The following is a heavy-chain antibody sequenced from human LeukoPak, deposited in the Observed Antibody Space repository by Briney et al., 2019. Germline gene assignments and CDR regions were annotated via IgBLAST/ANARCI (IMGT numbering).Heavy chain of an antibody. CDR2: ISGSGGST. D-gene: IGHD2-2*01. Sequence: GGSLRLSCAASGFTFSSYAMNWVRQAPGKGLEWVSSISGSGGSTYCADSVEGRFTISRDNSKNTLYLQMDSLRAEDTAVYYCAKALCSSTSCSTDYWGQGTLVTVSS. CDR3: AKALCSSTSCSTDY. V-gene: IGHV3-23*01. J-gene: IGHJ4*02. CDR1: GFTFSSYA.